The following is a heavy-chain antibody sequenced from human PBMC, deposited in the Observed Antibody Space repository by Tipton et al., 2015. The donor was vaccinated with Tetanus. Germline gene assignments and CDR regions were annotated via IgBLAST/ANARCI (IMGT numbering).Heavy chain of an antibody. CDR2: IQYNGIT. J-gene: IGHJ4*02. CDR1: GASIRSYY. D-gene: IGHD3-22*01. CDR3: ACGSGYFDSSYHSPLDF. V-gene: IGHV4-59*01. Sequence: LRLSCSVSGASIRSYYWNWIRQVPGKGLEWIGYIQYNGITNYHPSLKSRVTISVDSSTSQFSLRLASVTAADTAVYYCACGSGYFDSSYHSPLDFWGRGTLVTVSS.